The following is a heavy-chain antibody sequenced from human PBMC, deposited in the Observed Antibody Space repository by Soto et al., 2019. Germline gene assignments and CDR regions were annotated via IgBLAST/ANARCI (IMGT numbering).Heavy chain of an antibody. CDR1: EGSFSTGDYS. Sequence: SETLSLTCAVSEGSFSTGDYSWNWIRQPPGKGLEWIGYIYTSGSTYYSSSLKSRVTISVDRSKNPFSLQLTSVTAADTAVYYCPRVNDYRGVTFDYWGQGLLVTVSS. CDR3: PRVNDYRGVTFDY. D-gene: IGHD4-17*01. V-gene: IGHV4-30-2*01. J-gene: IGHJ4*02. CDR2: IYTSGST.